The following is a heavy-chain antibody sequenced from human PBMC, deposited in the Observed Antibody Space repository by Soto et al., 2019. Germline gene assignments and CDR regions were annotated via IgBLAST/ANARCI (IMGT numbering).Heavy chain of an antibody. D-gene: IGHD3-9*01. CDR2: INHSGST. Sequence: QVQLQQWGAGLLKPSETLSLTCAVYGGSFSGYYWSWIRQPPGKGLEWIGEINHSGSTNYNPSLKSRVTISVDTSKNQFSLKLSSVTAADTAVYYCARGPPYYDIVMRNPQPKNWFDPWGQGTLVTVSS. CDR1: GGSFSGYY. J-gene: IGHJ5*02. V-gene: IGHV4-34*01. CDR3: ARGPPYYDIVMRNPQPKNWFDP.